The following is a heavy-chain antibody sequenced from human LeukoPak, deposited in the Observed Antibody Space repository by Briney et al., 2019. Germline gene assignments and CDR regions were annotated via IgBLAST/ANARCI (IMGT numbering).Heavy chain of an antibody. CDR1: GGTFSSYA. CDR3: ASPSGYCSGGSCYSGAYFDY. Sequence: ASVKVSCKASGGTFSSYAISWVRQAPGQGLEWMGGTFPIFVTANYAQKFQGRVTITADESTSTAYMELSSLRSEDTAVYYCASPSGYCSGGSCYSGAYFDYWGQGTLVTVSS. D-gene: IGHD2-15*01. CDR2: TFPIFVTA. V-gene: IGHV1-69*13. J-gene: IGHJ4*02.